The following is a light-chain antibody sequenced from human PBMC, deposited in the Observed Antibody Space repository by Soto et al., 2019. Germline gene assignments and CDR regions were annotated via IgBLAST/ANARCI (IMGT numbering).Light chain of an antibody. J-gene: IGLJ2*01. CDR1: SSNIGTNT. CDR3: AAWDVSLVV. CDR2: SDN. Sequence: QSVLTQPPSASGTPGQRVTIFCSGSSSNIGTNTVIWYQQLPGAAPKVLIYSDNQRPAGVPDRFSGSKSGTSASLAISGLQSEDEADYYCAAWDVSLVVFGGGTKLTV. V-gene: IGLV1-44*01.